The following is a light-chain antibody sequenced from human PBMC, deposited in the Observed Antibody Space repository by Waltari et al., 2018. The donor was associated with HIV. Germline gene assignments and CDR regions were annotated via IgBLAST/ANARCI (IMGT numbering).Light chain of an antibody. CDR1: RSNIGTHA. CDR2: NTN. V-gene: IGLV1-40*01. Sequence: QSVLTQPPSVSGAPGQRVTLSCTGSRSNIGTHAVHWYQQLPGTAPRHLIYNTNRRASGFPDRFAGSKSGTSASLAINGLQAEDEADYYCQSSDSTLSGSVFGGGTKLTVL. J-gene: IGLJ2*01. CDR3: QSSDSTLSGSV.